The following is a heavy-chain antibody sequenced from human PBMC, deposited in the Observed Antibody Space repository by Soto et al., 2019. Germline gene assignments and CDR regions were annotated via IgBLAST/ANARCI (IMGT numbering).Heavy chain of an antibody. CDR2: ISGSGGST. V-gene: IGHV3-23*01. J-gene: IGHJ4*02. Sequence: PGGSLRLSCAASGFTFSSYAMSWVRQAPGKGLEWVAAISGSGGSTYYADSVKGRFTISRDNSKNTLYLQMNSLRAEDTAVYYCASLGFIAVAVPFDYWGQGTLVTVSS. CDR3: ASLGFIAVAVPFDY. D-gene: IGHD6-19*01. CDR1: GFTFSSYA.